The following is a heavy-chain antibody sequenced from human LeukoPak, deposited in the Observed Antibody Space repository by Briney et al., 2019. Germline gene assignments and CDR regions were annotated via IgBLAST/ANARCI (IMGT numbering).Heavy chain of an antibody. J-gene: IGHJ6*02. CDR3: ASPTKQDTVADQYSGSIRHHYGMAV. Sequence: ASVKVSCKASGYTFSSYDINWVRQAPGQGLEWMGWMNPNSGNTGSAQKFQGRVTMTRDTSISTAYMELSNLRSEDTAVYYCASPTKQDTVADQYSGSIRHHYGMAVWGQGTTVTVSS. CDR2: MNPNSGNT. D-gene: IGHD5-12*01. V-gene: IGHV1-8*01. CDR1: GYTFSSYD.